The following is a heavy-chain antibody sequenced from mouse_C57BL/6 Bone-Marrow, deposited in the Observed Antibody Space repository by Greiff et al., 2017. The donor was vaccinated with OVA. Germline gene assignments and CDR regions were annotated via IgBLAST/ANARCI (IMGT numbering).Heavy chain of an antibody. V-gene: IGHV1-55*01. CDR3: ARPKARLLYYFDY. J-gene: IGHJ2*01. CDR2: IYPGSGST. Sequence: QVQLQQSGAELVKPGASVKMSCKASGYTFTSYWITWVKQRPGQGLEWIGDIYPGSGSTNYNEKFKSKATLTVYTSSSTAYMQLSSLTSEDSAVYYCARPKARLLYYFDYWGQGTTLTVSS. CDR1: GYTFTSYW. D-gene: IGHD2-10*01.